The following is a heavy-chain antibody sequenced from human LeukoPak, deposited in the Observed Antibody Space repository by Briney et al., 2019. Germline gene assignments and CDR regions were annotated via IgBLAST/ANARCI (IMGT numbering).Heavy chain of an antibody. Sequence: GGSLRLSCAASGFTFSSYAMHWVRQAPGKGLEWVAVISYDGSNKYYADSVKGRFTISRDNSKNTLYLQMNSLRAEDTAVYYCARDETVVTVRNQYYWGQGTLVTVSS. CDR2: ISYDGSNK. CDR3: ARDETVVTVRNQYY. CDR1: GFTFSSYA. J-gene: IGHJ4*02. V-gene: IGHV3-30-3*01. D-gene: IGHD2-21*02.